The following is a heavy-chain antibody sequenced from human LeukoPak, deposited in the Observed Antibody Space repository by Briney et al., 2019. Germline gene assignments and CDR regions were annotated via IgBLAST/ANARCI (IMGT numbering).Heavy chain of an antibody. CDR3: ARDTRDGIDY. V-gene: IGHV3-72*01. CDR1: GFTFSDHY. J-gene: IGHJ4*02. CDR2: TRNKADSYTT. D-gene: IGHD5-24*01. Sequence: PGGSLRLSCAASGFTFSDHYMDWVRQAPGKGLEWVGRTRNKADSYTTDYAASVKGRFSISRDDSQNSLFLQMNSLKTEDTAVYYYARDTRDGIDYWGQGTLVTVSS.